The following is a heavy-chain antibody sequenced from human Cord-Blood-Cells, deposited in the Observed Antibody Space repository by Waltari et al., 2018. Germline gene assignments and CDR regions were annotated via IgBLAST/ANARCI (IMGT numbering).Heavy chain of an antibody. V-gene: IGHV6-1*01. D-gene: IGHD3-16*01. CDR3: AREFRGELGEDPSLFDY. Sequence: QVQLQQSGPGLVKPSQTLSLTCAISGDSVSSNSAAWNWIRQSPSRGLEWLGRTDYRSKGYNDYAVSVKSRITINPDTSKNQFSLQLNSLTPEDTAVYYCAREFRGELGEDPSLFDYWGQGTLVTVSS. CDR1: GDSVSSNSAA. J-gene: IGHJ4*02. CDR2: TDYRSKGYN.